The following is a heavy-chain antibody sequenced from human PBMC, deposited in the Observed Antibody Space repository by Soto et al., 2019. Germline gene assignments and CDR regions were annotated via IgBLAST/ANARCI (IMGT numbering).Heavy chain of an antibody. CDR2: IYYSGST. D-gene: IGHD5-12*01. CDR1: GGSISSSSYY. J-gene: IGHJ4*02. CDR3: ARFIVATITGFDY. V-gene: IGHV4-39*01. Sequence: PSETLSLTCTVSGGSISSSSYYWGWIRQPPGKGLEWIGRIYYSGSTYYNPSLKSRVTISVDTSKNQFSLKLSSVTAADTAVYYCARFIVATITGFDYWGQGTLVTVSS.